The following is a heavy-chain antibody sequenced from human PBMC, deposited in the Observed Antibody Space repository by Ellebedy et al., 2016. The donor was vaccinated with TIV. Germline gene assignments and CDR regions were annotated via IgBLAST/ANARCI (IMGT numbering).Heavy chain of an antibody. Sequence: AASVKVSCKASGYTFTSYAMHWVRQAPGQRLEWMGWINAGNGNTKYSQKFQGRVTITRDTSASTAYMELSSLRSEDTAVYYCARDGYYDSSGYYEAGGPLYYFDYWGQGTLVTVSS. CDR2: INAGNGNT. D-gene: IGHD3-22*01. CDR3: ARDGYYDSSGYYEAGGPLYYFDY. V-gene: IGHV1-3*01. J-gene: IGHJ4*02. CDR1: GYTFTSYA.